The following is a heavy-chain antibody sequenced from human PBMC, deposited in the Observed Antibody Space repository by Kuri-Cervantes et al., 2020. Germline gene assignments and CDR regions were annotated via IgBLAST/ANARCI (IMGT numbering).Heavy chain of an antibody. V-gene: IGHV3-23*01. J-gene: IGHJ4*02. CDR1: GFTFSSSA. CDR2: ISGSGGST. CDR3: VCVVDSGYEMGTFDY. D-gene: IGHD5-12*01. Sequence: GESLKISCAAFGFTFSSSAMNGVRQAPGKGLEWVSVISGSGGSTYYADSVKGRFTISRDNSKNTLYLQMNSLRAEDTAVYYCVCVVDSGYEMGTFDYWGQGTLVTVSS.